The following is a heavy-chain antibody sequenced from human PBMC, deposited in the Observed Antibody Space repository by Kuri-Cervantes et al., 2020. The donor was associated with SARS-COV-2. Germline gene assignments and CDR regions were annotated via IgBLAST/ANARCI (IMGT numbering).Heavy chain of an antibody. CDR3: AIIESSSDYYYYYGMDV. CDR2: ISSSSSYI. J-gene: IGHJ6*02. Sequence: GESLKISCAASGVTFSSYSMNWVRQAPGKGLEWVSSISSSSSYIYYADSVKGRFTISRDNAKNSLYLQMNSLRAEDTAVYYCAIIESSSDYYYYYGMDVWGQGTTVTVSS. V-gene: IGHV3-21*01. D-gene: IGHD3-10*01. CDR1: GVTFSSYS.